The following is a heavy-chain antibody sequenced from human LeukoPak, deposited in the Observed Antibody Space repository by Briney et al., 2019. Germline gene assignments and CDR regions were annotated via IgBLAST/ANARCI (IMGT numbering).Heavy chain of an antibody. J-gene: IGHJ5*02. V-gene: IGHV1-69*05. CDR3: ARVTGYSSGWYPSGVDP. CDR1: GGTFSGYA. CDR2: IIPVFGTA. Sequence: SVKVSCKASGGTFSGYAISWVRQAPGQGPEWMGGIIPVFGTANYAQKLQGRVTMTTDTSTSTAYMELRSLRSDDTAVYYCARVTGYSSGWYPSGVDPWGQGTLVTVSS. D-gene: IGHD6-19*01.